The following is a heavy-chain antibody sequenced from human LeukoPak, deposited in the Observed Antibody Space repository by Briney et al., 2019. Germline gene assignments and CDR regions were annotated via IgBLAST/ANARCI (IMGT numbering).Heavy chain of an antibody. J-gene: IGHJ4*02. CDR2: INHSGST. D-gene: IGHD2-15*01. V-gene: IGHV4-34*01. CDR3: ARGRAKDTSDY. Sequence: SEILSLTCAVYGGSFSGYYWSWIRQPPGKGLEWIGEINHSGSTNYNPSLKSRVTISVDTSKNQFSLKLSSVTAADTAVYYCARGRAKDTSDYWGQGTLVTVSS. CDR1: GGSFSGYY.